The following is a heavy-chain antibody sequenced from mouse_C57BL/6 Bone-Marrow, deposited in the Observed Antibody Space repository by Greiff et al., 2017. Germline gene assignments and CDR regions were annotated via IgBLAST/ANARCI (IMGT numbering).Heavy chain of an antibody. Sequence: VQLQRSGAELVRPGASVKLSCTASGFNIKDDYMHWVKQRPEQGLEWIGWIDPENGDTEYASKFQGKATITADTSSNTAYLQLSSLTAEDTAVYYCTTPLAERAYYSNYVPFFAYWGQGTLVTVSA. CDR1: GFNIKDDY. CDR3: TTPLAERAYYSNYVPFFAY. V-gene: IGHV14-4*01. J-gene: IGHJ3*01. CDR2: IDPENGDT. D-gene: IGHD2-5*01.